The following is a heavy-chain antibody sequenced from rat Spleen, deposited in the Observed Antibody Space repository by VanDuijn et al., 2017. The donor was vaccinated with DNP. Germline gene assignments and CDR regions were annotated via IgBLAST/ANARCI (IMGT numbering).Heavy chain of an antibody. CDR2: IIYDGSHT. CDR1: GFTFSDSA. D-gene: IGHD1-11*01. J-gene: IGHJ2*01. V-gene: IGHV5S10*01. CDR3: VTRGLYGGYDH. Sequence: EVHLVESGGGVVQPGNSLKLSCVASGFTFSDSAMAWVRQSPKKGLEWVATIIYDGSHTFYRDSVQGRFTKSRDNTNTTLYLQMDSLRSDDTATYHCVTRGLYGGYDHWGQGVMVTVSS.